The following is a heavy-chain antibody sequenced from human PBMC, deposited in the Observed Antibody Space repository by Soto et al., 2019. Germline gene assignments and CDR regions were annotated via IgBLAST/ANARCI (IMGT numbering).Heavy chain of an antibody. V-gene: IGHV4-38-2*01. Sequence: SETLSLTCAVSGYSISSGYYWGWIRQPPGKGLEWIGSIYHSGSTYYNPSLKSRVTISVDTSKNQFSLKLSSVTAVDTAVYYCARVLDILTGYPLGWFDPWGQGTLVTVSS. CDR2: IYHSGST. CDR3: ARVLDILTGYPLGWFDP. D-gene: IGHD3-9*01. CDR1: GYSISSGYY. J-gene: IGHJ5*02.